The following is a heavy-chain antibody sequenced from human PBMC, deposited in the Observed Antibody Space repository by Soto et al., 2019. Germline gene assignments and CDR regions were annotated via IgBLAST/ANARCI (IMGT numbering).Heavy chain of an antibody. J-gene: IGHJ4*02. CDR2: ISSSGGAT. CDR1: GFTFSSYA. CDR3: AKDRVSGRPDFDY. Sequence: EVQLLESGGGLVQPRGSLRLSCAASGFTFSSYAMTWVRQAPGKGLEWVSVISSSGGATHYADSVKGRFTISRDNSKNTMYLQINSLRSEDTAVYYCAKDRVSGRPDFDYWGQGTLVTVSS. D-gene: IGHD2-15*01. V-gene: IGHV3-23*01.